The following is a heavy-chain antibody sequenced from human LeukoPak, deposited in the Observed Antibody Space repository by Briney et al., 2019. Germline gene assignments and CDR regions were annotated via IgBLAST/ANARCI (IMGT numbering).Heavy chain of an antibody. D-gene: IGHD2-2*01. CDR1: GFTSSDYY. V-gene: IGHV3-11*06. CDR2: ISSSSSYT. CDR3: ARAARYCSSTSCYVEHAFDI. J-gene: IGHJ3*02. Sequence: GGSLRLSCAASGFTSSDYYMSWIRQAPGKGLEWVSYISSSSSYTNYADSVKGRFTISRDNAKNSLYLQMNSLRAEDTAVYYCARAARYCSSTSCYVEHAFDIWGQGTMVTVSS.